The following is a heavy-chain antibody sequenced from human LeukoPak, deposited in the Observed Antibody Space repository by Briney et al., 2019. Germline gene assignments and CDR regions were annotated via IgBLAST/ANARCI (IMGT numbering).Heavy chain of an antibody. Sequence: GGSLRLSCAASGFTVSSNYMSWVRQAPGKGLEWVSLIYSGGSTYYADSVKGRFTISRDNSKNTLYLQMNSLRAEDTAVYYCARDTYYYDSSGRRFDYWGQGTLVIVSS. CDR2: IYSGGST. J-gene: IGHJ4*02. CDR1: GFTVSSNY. CDR3: ARDTYYYDSSGRRFDY. V-gene: IGHV3-66*01. D-gene: IGHD3-22*01.